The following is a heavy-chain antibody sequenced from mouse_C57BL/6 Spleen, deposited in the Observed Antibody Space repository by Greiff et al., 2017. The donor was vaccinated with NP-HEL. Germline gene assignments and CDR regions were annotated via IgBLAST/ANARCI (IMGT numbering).Heavy chain of an antibody. CDR1: GYTFTDYY. Sequence: EVQLQQSGPELVKPGASVKISCKASGYTFTDYYMNWVKQSHGKSLEWIGDINPNNGGTSYNQKFKGKATLTVDKSSSTAYMELRSLTSEDSAVYYCASYGSSRFAYWGQGTLVTVSA. D-gene: IGHD1-1*01. J-gene: IGHJ3*01. CDR2: INPNNGGT. CDR3: ASYGSSRFAY. V-gene: IGHV1-26*01.